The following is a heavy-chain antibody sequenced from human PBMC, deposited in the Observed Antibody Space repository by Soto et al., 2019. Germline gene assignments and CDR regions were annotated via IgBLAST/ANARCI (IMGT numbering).Heavy chain of an antibody. V-gene: IGHV4-31*03. D-gene: IGHD3-22*01. CDR2: IYYTGTT. CDR3: ARLYTYGYYHFDH. Sequence: SETLSLTCTVSGDSISGGNYYWTWIRQHPGRGLEWIGYIYYTGTTHYSPPLQSRVTMSVDTSKNQISLTLTSLTPADTAVYFCARLYTYGYYHFDHWGQGTLVTVSS. CDR1: GDSISGGNYY. J-gene: IGHJ4*02.